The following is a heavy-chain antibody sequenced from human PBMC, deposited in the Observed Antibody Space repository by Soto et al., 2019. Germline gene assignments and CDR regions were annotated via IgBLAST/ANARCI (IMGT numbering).Heavy chain of an antibody. CDR3: ARGLTIFGVVTIPHFDY. Sequence: ASVKVSCKASGYTFTSYGISWVRQAPGQGLEWMGIINPSGGSTSYAQKFQGRVTMTRDTSTSTVYMELSSLRSEDTAVYYCARGLTIFGVVTIPHFDYWGQGTLVTVSS. CDR1: GYTFTSYG. D-gene: IGHD3-3*01. J-gene: IGHJ4*02. V-gene: IGHV1-46*01. CDR2: INPSGGST.